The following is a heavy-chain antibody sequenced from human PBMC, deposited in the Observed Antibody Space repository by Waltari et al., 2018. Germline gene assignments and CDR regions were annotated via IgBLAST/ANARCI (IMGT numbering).Heavy chain of an antibody. CDR2: IYSGGRT. CDR3: AKEGVAVDY. D-gene: IGHD6-19*01. V-gene: IGHV3-23*03. Sequence: EVQLLESGGGLVQPGGSLRLSCAASGFTFSSYAMSWVRQAPGKGLEWVSVIYSGGRTYYADSVKGRFTISRDNSKNTLYLQMNSLRAEDTAVYYCAKEGVAVDYWGQGTLVTVSS. CDR1: GFTFSSYA. J-gene: IGHJ4*02.